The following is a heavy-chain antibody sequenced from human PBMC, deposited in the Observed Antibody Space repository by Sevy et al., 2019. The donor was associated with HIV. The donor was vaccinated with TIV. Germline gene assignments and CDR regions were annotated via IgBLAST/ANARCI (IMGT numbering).Heavy chain of an antibody. Sequence: GESLKISCVASGFSFSNYGMHWVRQAPGKGLEWVASIWSDGSIKYYADSVRGRFAISRDNSKNTVYLQMNSLRVEDTAIYSCARESGSNWYFDLWGRGTLVTVSS. D-gene: IGHD1-26*01. CDR2: IWSDGSIK. CDR3: ARESGSNWYFDL. J-gene: IGHJ2*01. V-gene: IGHV3-33*01. CDR1: GFSFSNYG.